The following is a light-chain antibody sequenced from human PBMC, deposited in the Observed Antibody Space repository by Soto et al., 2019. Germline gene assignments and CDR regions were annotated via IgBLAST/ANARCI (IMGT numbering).Light chain of an antibody. Sequence: QSALTQPASVSGSPGQSITISCTGTSSDVGSYNLVSWYHQHPGKAPKLMIYEGSKRPSGVSNRFSGSKSGNTASLTISGFQAEDEADYYCCSYVGGDTFVFGTGTKVTVL. V-gene: IGLV2-23*01. CDR3: CSYVGGDTFV. CDR2: EGS. CDR1: SSDVGSYNL. J-gene: IGLJ1*01.